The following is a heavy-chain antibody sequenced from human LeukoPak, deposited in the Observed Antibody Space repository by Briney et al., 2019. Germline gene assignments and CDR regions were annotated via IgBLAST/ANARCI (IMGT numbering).Heavy chain of an antibody. CDR1: GGSISSYY. Sequence: SETLSLTCTVSGGSISSYYWSWIRQPPGKGLEWIGYIYYSGSTNYNPSLKSRVTISVDTSKNQFSLKLSSVTAADTAVYYCARGQWELPGVFDYWGQGTLVTVSS. CDR2: IYYSGST. V-gene: IGHV4-59*01. CDR3: ARGQWELPGVFDY. J-gene: IGHJ4*02. D-gene: IGHD1-26*01.